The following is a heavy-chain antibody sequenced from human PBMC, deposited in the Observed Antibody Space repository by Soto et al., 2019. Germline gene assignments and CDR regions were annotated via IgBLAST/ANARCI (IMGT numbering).Heavy chain of an antibody. CDR2: ISYDGSNK. CDR1: GFTFSSYG. CDR3: AKVRGPMIVVAAFDY. D-gene: IGHD3-22*01. V-gene: IGHV3-30*18. Sequence: GGSLRLSCAASGFTFSSYGMHWVRQAPGKGLEWVAVISYDGSNKYYADSVKGRFTISRDNSKNTLYLQMNSLRAEDTAVYYCAKVRGPMIVVAAFDYWGQGTLVTVTS. J-gene: IGHJ4*02.